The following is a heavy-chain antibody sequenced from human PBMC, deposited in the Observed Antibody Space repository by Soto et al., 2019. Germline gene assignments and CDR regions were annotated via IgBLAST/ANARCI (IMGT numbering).Heavy chain of an antibody. D-gene: IGHD3-22*01. CDR2: IIPIFGTA. CDR1: GGTFSSYA. Sequence: SVKVSCKASGGTFSSYAISWLRQAPGQGLEWMGGIIPIFGTANYAQKFQGRVTITADKSTSTAYMELSSLRSEDTAVYYCARKGGDSSGYFDYWGQGTLVTVSS. J-gene: IGHJ4*02. CDR3: ARKGGDSSGYFDY. V-gene: IGHV1-69*06.